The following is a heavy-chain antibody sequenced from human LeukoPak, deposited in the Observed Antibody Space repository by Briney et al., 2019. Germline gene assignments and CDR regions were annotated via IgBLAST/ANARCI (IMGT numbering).Heavy chain of an antibody. D-gene: IGHD6-19*01. J-gene: IGHJ4*02. CDR3: ARGRPSIAVATTGIDY. Sequence: SETLSLTCAVYGGSFSTYYWSWIRQPPGKGLEWIGEVTHTGSTNYKPSLKSRVTISVDTSKNHFSLKLSSVTAADTAVYYCARGRPSIAVATTGIDYWGQGTRVLVTS. CDR2: VTHTGST. V-gene: IGHV4-34*01. CDR1: GGSFSTYY.